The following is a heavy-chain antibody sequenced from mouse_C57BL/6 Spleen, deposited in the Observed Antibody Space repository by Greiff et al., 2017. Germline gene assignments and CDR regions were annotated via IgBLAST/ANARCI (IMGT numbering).Heavy chain of an antibody. V-gene: IGHV1-7*01. J-gene: IGHJ1*03. CDR3: ARSPIYDGYYWYFDV. D-gene: IGHD2-3*01. CDR2: INPSSGYT. CDR1: GYTFTSYW. Sequence: QVHVKQSGAELAKPGASVKLSCKASGYTFTSYWMHWVKQRPGQGLEWIGYINPSSGYTKYNQKFKDKATLTADKSSSTAYMQLSSLTYEDSAVYYCARSPIYDGYYWYFDVWGTGTTVTVSS.